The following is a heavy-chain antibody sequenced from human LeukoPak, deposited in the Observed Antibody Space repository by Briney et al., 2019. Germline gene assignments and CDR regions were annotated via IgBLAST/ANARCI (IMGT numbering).Heavy chain of an antibody. CDR3: ARDNWLGGMDI. CDR2: IIPILGIA. CDR1: GGTFSSYA. D-gene: IGHD5-12*01. V-gene: IGHV1-69*04. J-gene: IGHJ3*02. Sequence: SVKVSCKASGGTFSSYAISWVRQAPGQGLEWMGRIIPILGIANYAQKFQGRVTITADKSTSTAYMELSSLRSEDTAVYYCARDNWLGGMDIWGQGTMVAVSS.